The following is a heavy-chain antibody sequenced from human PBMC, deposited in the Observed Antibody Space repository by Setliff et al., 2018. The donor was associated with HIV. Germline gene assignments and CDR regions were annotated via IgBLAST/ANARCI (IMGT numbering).Heavy chain of an antibody. J-gene: IGHJ6*03. D-gene: IGHD2-2*01. CDR1: GGPFIGYY. Sequence: ETLSLTCTAYGGPFIGYYWTWIRQSPEKGLEWIGEIHHSGRTKCSPSLESRVTMSVDTSKNQFSLELNSVTAADTAVYYCARAFYHHRRDHYYIDVWGKGTTVTVSS. CDR2: IHHSGRT. V-gene: IGHV4-34*01. CDR3: ARAFYHHRRDHYYIDV.